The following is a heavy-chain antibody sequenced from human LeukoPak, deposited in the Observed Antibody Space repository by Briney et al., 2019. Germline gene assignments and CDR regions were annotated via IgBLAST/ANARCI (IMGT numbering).Heavy chain of an antibody. CDR2: MNPNSGNT. CDR1: GGTFSSYA. D-gene: IGHD3-22*01. J-gene: IGHJ4*02. CDR3: ARGMPYYYDSSGYYIY. Sequence: ASVKVSCKASGGTFSSYAISWVRQATGQGLEWMGWMNPNSGNTGYAQKFQGRVTMTRNTSISTAYMELSSLRSEDTAVYYCARGMPYYYDSSGYYIYWGQGTLVTVSS. V-gene: IGHV1-8*02.